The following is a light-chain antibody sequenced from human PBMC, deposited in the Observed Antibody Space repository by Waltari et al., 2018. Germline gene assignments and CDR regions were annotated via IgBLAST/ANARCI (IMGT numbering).Light chain of an antibody. CDR1: QSVLYNSNKNND. CDR3: QQYYSTPFT. J-gene: IGKJ3*01. V-gene: IGKV4-1*01. CDR2: WAF. Sequence: DIVMTQSPDSLAVSLGDGATINCKSSQSVLYNSNKNNDLAWYQQKPGQPPKLLIYWAFIRESGVPDRFSGSGSGTDFTLTISSLQAEDVAVYYCQQYYSTPFTFGPGTKVEIQ.